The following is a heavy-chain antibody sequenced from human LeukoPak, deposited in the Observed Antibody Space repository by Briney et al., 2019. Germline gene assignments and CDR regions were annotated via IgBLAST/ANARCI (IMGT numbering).Heavy chain of an antibody. J-gene: IGHJ4*02. CDR3: ARDRGYSTFDY. Sequence: GGSLKLSCAASGFTFSNYWMSWVRQAPGKGLEWVANIEQDGGEKNYVDSVKGRFTISRDNARNSLYLQMNSLRAEDTAVYYCARDRGYSTFDYWGQGTLVTVSS. CDR2: IEQDGGEK. V-gene: IGHV3-7*01. CDR1: GFTFSNYW. D-gene: IGHD4-23*01.